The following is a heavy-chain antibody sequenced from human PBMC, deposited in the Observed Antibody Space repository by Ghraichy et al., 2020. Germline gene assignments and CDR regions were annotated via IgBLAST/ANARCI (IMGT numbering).Heavy chain of an antibody. CDR3: ARDGGWEPDAFDI. Sequence: SETLSLTCTVSGGSVSSGRYYWSWIRQPPGKGLEWIGYIYYSGSTNYNPSLKSRVTISVDTSKNQFSLKLSSVTAADTAVYYCARDGGWEPDAFDIWGQGTMVTVSS. CDR2: IYYSGST. D-gene: IGHD1-26*01. J-gene: IGHJ3*02. CDR1: GGSVSSGRYY. V-gene: IGHV4-61*01.